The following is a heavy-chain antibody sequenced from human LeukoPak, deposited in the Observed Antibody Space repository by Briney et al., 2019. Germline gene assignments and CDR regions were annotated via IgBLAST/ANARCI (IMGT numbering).Heavy chain of an antibody. CDR2: INPNSGGT. Sequence: ASVKVSCKASGYTFTGYYMHWVRQAPGQGLEWMGWINPNSGGTNYAQKFQGWVTMTRDTSISTAYMELSRLRSDDTAVYYCASSFHLRRDGYNGDAFDIWGQGTMVTVSS. D-gene: IGHD5-24*01. J-gene: IGHJ3*02. V-gene: IGHV1-2*04. CDR3: ASSFHLRRDGYNGDAFDI. CDR1: GYTFTGYY.